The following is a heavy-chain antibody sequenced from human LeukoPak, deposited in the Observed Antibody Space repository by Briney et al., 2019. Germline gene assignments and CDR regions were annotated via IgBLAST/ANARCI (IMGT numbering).Heavy chain of an antibody. CDR2: IIPILGIA. J-gene: IGHJ4*02. CDR3: ARVSVDVATVTSYYFDY. Sequence: ASVTVSCTASGGTFSSYAISWVRQAPGQGLEWMGRIIPILGIANYAQKFQGRVTITADKSTSTAYMELSSLRSEDTAVYYCARVSVDVATVTSYYFDYWGQGTLVTVSS. V-gene: IGHV1-69*04. CDR1: GGTFSSYA. D-gene: IGHD4-17*01.